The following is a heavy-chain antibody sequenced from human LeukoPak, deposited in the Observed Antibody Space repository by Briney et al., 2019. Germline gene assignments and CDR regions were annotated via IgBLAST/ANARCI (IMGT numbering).Heavy chain of an antibody. Sequence: GGSLRLSCAASGFMFSAYRFNWVRQVPGKGLEWVSYISSSSDAAHYADSVKGRFTISRDNAKNSLYLQMNGLRAEDTAVYYCARVRHYLDSSDYQVFWLDPWGQGTLVTVSS. J-gene: IGHJ5*02. CDR2: ISSSSDAA. CDR1: GFMFSAYR. D-gene: IGHD3-22*01. CDR3: ARVRHYLDSSDYQVFWLDP. V-gene: IGHV3-48*01.